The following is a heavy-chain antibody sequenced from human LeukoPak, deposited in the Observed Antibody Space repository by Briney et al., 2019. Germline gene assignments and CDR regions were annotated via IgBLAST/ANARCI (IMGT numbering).Heavy chain of an antibody. J-gene: IGHJ3*02. Sequence: GGSLRLSCTVSGFTVSSNSMSWVRQAPGKGLEWVSFIYSGTIHYSDSVKGRFTISRDNSKNTLYLQMNSLRAEDTAVYYCAKSNGYGLVDIWGQGTMVTVSS. D-gene: IGHD3-10*01. V-gene: IGHV3-53*01. CDR1: GFTVSSNS. CDR3: AKSNGYGLVDI. CDR2: IYSGTI.